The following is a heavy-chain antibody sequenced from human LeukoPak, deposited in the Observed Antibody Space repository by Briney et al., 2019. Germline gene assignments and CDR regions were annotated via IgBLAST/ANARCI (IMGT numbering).Heavy chain of an antibody. CDR2: IRSKDYGGTT. CDR3: TRVLIVMITFGGVIVQPQVGYFDL. V-gene: IGHV3-49*04. CDR1: GFTFGNYA. Sequence: PGRSLRLSCTASGFTFGNYAMRWVRQAPGKGGEWVGFIRSKDYGGTTEYAASVKGRFTISRDDSKSIAYLQMNSLKTEDTAVYYCTRVLIVMITFGGVIVQPQVGYFDLWGRGTLVTVSS. J-gene: IGHJ2*01. D-gene: IGHD3-16*02.